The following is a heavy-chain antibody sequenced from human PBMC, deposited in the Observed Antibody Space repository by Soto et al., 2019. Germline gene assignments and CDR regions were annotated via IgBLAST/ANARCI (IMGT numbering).Heavy chain of an antibody. Sequence: QVQLQESGPGQVKPSETLSLTCTISGGSISVYYWSWVRQPPGHELEWIGYIYASGSPYYNPSLRSRVTISADTSKNQISLKLTSPTAVDTAVYYCARGVGSSPPRYWGRGTLVTVSS. D-gene: IGHD1-26*01. CDR1: GGSISVYY. J-gene: IGHJ4*02. CDR2: IYASGSP. CDR3: ARGVGSSPPRY. V-gene: IGHV4-59*01.